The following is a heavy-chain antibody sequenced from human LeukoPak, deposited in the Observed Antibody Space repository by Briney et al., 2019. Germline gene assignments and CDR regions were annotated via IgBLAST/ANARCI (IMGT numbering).Heavy chain of an antibody. CDR3: ARRDSSSSDFDY. D-gene: IGHD6-6*01. J-gene: IGHJ4*02. CDR2: IYPGDSDV. Sequence: GESLKNSCKGSGYSFTSYWIGWVRQMPGKGLEWMGVIYPGDSDVRYSPSFEGQVTISADKSISTAYLQWNSLKASDTAMYYCARRDSSSSDFDYWGQGTLVAVSS. CDR1: GYSFTSYW. V-gene: IGHV5-51*01.